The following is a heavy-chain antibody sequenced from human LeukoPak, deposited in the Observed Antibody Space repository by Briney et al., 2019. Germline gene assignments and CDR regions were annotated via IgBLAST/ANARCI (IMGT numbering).Heavy chain of an antibody. CDR2: IYYSGST. V-gene: IGHV4-59*08. Sequence: SETLSLTCTVSGGSISSYYWIWIRQSPGKGLEWIGYIYYSGSTNYNPSLKSRVTISVDTSKNQFSLKLSSVTAADTAVYYCARQDCSGGSCDYDYWGQGTLVTVSS. D-gene: IGHD2-15*01. CDR1: GGSISSYY. CDR3: ARQDCSGGSCDYDY. J-gene: IGHJ4*02.